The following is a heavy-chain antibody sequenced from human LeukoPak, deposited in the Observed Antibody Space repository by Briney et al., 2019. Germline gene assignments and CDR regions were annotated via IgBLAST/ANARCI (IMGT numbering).Heavy chain of an antibody. CDR2: NANGGRT. D-gene: IGHD1-26*01. J-gene: IGHJ4*02. CDR1: GFTFDVYG. V-gene: IGHV3-43*02. Sequence: GGSLRLSCAASGFTFDVYGLHWVRQAPGKGLDWVSLNANGGRTFYADSVKGRFTVSRDNSRNSLYLQMNGLRTEDTAFYFCAKVGQGFDFDNWGQGTLVTVSS. CDR3: AKVGQGFDFDN.